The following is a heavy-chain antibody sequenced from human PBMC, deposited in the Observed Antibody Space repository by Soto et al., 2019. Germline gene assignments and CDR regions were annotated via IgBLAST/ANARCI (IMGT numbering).Heavy chain of an antibody. J-gene: IGHJ5*02. CDR1: GGSVNGYY. CDR2: INHTGGT. Sequence: QVHLQQWGAGLLKPSETLSLTCAVYGGSVNGYYWNWIRQPPGKGLEWIGAINHTGGTHYNPSLNSRVTMSVDTSKNQFSLRLSSVTAADTAIYYCATRITVFGLLIPQFDPWGQGTQVTVSS. D-gene: IGHD3-3*01. CDR3: ATRITVFGLLIPQFDP. V-gene: IGHV4-34*02.